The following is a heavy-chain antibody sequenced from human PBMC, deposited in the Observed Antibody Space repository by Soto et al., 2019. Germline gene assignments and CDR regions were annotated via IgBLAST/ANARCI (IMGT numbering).Heavy chain of an antibody. D-gene: IGHD3-10*01. CDR3: ARGWFGELFNWFDP. CDR2: IYYSGST. CDR1: GGSISSYY. J-gene: IGHJ5*02. Sequence: SETLSLTCTVSGGSISSYYWSWIRQPPGKGLGWIGYIYYSGSTNYNPSLKSRVTISVDTSKNQFSLKLSSVTAADTAVYYCARGWFGELFNWFDPWGQGTLVTVSS. V-gene: IGHV4-59*01.